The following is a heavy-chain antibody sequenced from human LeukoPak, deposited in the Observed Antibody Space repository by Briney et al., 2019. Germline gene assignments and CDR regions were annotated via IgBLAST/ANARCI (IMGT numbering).Heavy chain of an antibody. CDR2: INHSGST. CDR3: ARLTKNDSGSFRFGKKKRGYMDV. Sequence: SETLSLTCAVYGGSFSGYYWSWIRQPPGKGLEWIGEINHSGSTNYNPSLKSRVTISVDTSKNQFSLKLSSVTAADTAVYYCARLTKNDSGSFRFGKKKRGYMDVWGKGTTVTISS. D-gene: IGHD3-10*01. V-gene: IGHV4-34*01. J-gene: IGHJ6*03. CDR1: GGSFSGYY.